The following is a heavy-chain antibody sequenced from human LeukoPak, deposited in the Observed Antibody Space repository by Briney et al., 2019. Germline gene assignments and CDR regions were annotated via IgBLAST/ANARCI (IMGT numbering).Heavy chain of an antibody. Sequence: SETLSLTCTVSGGSINVFYWSWIRQPAGKGLQWIGRISTSGNTDYNPSLKSRVTMSVDTSKNQFSLKLSSVTAADTAVYYCARGSGYYYVDFDYWGQGTLVTVSS. CDR2: ISTSGNT. CDR3: ARGSGYYYVDFDY. J-gene: IGHJ4*02. D-gene: IGHD3-22*01. CDR1: GGSINVFY. V-gene: IGHV4-4*07.